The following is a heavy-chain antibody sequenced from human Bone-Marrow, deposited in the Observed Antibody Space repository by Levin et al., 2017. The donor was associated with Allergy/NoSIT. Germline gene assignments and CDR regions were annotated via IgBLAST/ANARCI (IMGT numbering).Heavy chain of an antibody. CDR1: GVNFNDYY. V-gene: IGHV3-11*01. CDR2: INSNGTTA. J-gene: IGHJ6*01. CDR3: AKGHWNFYYGMDA. D-gene: IGHD1-1*01. Sequence: GGSLRLSCIVSGVNFNDYYMTWIRQAPGKGLEWLSFINSNGTTAEYADSVRGRFTISRDNTKDSLYLQLNSLRAEDTAVYFCAKGHWNFYYGMDAWGQGTPVIVSS.